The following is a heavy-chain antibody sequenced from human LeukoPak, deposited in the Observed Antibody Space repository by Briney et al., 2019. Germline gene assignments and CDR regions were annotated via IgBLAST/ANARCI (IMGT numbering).Heavy chain of an antibody. CDR1: GFTFSSYA. Sequence: GGSLRLSCAASGFTFSSYAMHWVRQAPGKGLEWVAVISYDGSNKYYADSVKGRFTISRDNSKNTLYLQMNSLRAEDTAVYYCARVVGGAFDIWGQGTMVTVSS. V-gene: IGHV3-30*14. CDR3: ARVVGGAFDI. CDR2: ISYDGSNK. J-gene: IGHJ3*02. D-gene: IGHD1-26*01.